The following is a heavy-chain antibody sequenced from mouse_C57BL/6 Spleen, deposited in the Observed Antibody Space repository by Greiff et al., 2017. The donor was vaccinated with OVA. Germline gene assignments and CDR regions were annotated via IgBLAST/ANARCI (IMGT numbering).Heavy chain of an antibody. CDR2: IWGVGST. CDR3: ASDRGSSGPLAD. CDR1: GFSLTSYG. Sequence: QVHVKQSGPGLVAPSQSLSITCTVSGFSLTSYGVDWVRQSPGKGLEWLGVIWGVGSTNYNSALKSRLSISKDNSKSQVFLKMNSLQTDDTAMYYCASDRGSSGPLADWGQGTPVTVSA. D-gene: IGHD3-2*02. V-gene: IGHV2-6*01. J-gene: IGHJ3*01.